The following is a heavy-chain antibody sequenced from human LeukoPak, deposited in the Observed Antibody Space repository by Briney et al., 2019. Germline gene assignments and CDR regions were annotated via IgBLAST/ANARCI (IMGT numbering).Heavy chain of an antibody. CDR1: GFTFSSYA. Sequence: PGRSLRFSCAASGFTFSSYAMHWVRQAPGKGLEWVAVISYDGSNKYYADSVKGRFTISRDNSKNTLYLQMNSLRAEDTAVYYCARDRAWNFAGLLYYYYMDVWGKGTTVTVSS. D-gene: IGHD1-7*01. J-gene: IGHJ6*03. CDR2: ISYDGSNK. CDR3: ARDRAWNFAGLLYYYYMDV. V-gene: IGHV3-30*01.